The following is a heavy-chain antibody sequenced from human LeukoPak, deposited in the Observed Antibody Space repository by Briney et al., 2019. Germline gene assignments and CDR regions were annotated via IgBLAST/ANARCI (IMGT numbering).Heavy chain of an antibody. Sequence: PGGSLRLSCAASGFTFSSFEMNWVRQAPGKGLEWVSYISGSGGTIYYADSVKGRFTISRDNAQNSLSLQMNSLTAEDTAVYYCARDRYFGPGSWDYWGQGTLVTVSS. V-gene: IGHV3-48*03. D-gene: IGHD3-10*01. CDR3: ARDRYFGPGSWDY. CDR2: ISGSGGTI. CDR1: GFTFSSFE. J-gene: IGHJ4*02.